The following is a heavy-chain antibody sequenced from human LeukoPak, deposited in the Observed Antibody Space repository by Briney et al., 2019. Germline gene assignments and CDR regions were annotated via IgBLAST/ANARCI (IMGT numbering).Heavy chain of an antibody. V-gene: IGHV4-34*01. Sequence: SETLSLTCAAYGGSFSGYYWSWIRQPPGKGLEWIGEINHSGSTNYNPSLKSRVTISVDTSKNQFSLKLSSVTAADTAVYYCARGSSGSYLWGQGTLVTVSS. CDR3: ARGSSGSYL. CDR1: GGSFSGYY. CDR2: INHSGST. D-gene: IGHD3-10*01. J-gene: IGHJ4*02.